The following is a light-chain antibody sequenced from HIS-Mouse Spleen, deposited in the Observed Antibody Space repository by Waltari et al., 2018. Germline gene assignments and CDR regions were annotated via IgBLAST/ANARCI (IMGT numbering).Light chain of an antibody. Sequence: QSVLTQPPSVSAAPGQKVTISCSGSSSNIGNNYVSWYQQLTGTAPKLLIYAQNKRPSGIPDRFSGSKSGTSATLGITGLRTGDEADYYCGTWDSSLSAWVFGGGTKLTVL. CDR2: AQN. J-gene: IGLJ3*02. CDR1: SSNIGNNY. CDR3: GTWDSSLSAWV. V-gene: IGLV1-51*01.